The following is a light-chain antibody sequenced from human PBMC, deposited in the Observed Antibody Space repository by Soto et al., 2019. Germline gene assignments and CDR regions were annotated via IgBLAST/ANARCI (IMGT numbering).Light chain of an antibody. CDR1: QSLHTS. CDR3: QQRNVWPPIT. CDR2: DST. Sequence: VLSQSPHTLSLSPGERATLSCRAIQSLHTSLACYQQKSGEPPLLVIYDSTLRANGVPDRFGGSRSGTEFTLTINSLEPEDFAVYYCQQRNVWPPITFGQGTRLEIK. J-gene: IGKJ5*01. V-gene: IGKV3-11*01.